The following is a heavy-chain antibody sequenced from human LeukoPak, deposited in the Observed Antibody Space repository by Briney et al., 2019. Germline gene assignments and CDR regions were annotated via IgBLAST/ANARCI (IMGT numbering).Heavy chain of an antibody. V-gene: IGHV4-59*01. D-gene: IGHD5-24*01. CDR1: AGSTSSYY. CDR3: ARTANLQGDFCY. J-gene: IGHJ4*02. CDR2: IFYSGSS. Sequence: SETLSLTWILAAGSTSSYYWSWVRQPPGKGLEWSGDIFYSGSSNYNPSLKSRVTISVDTSKNQCSLKLSSVTAADTAVYYCARTANLQGDFCYWGQGTLVTGSS.